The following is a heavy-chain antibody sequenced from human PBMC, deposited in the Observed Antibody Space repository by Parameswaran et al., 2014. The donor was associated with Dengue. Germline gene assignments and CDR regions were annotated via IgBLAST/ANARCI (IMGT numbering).Heavy chain of an antibody. CDR3: GRQGPEKQPFDY. CDR2: ISPGDSDT. D-gene: IGHD6-13*01. J-gene: IGHJ4*02. Sequence: GGSLRLSCKASGYSFTSYWIGWVRQMPGKGLEWMGIISPGDSDTRYSPSFQGQVTFSVDKSIYTAYLEWSSLKASDTAMYYCGRQGPEKQPFDYWGQGTLVTVSS. CDR1: GYSFTSYW. V-gene: IGHV5-51*01.